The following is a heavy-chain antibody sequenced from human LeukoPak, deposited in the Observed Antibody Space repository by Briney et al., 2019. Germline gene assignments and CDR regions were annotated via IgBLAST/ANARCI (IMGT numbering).Heavy chain of an antibody. CDR2: YNHGGGD. J-gene: IGHJ4*02. CDR1: GGALIVFH. CDR3: ARCVRVLDTSPHYFDY. D-gene: IGHD3-22*01. V-gene: IGHV4-34*01. Sequence: SQTLSLTRGVSGGALIVFHSTCIRQPPRKGLECIWDYNHGGGDKYNPPIKSRVTISVDTSKKQFSLKLTSETAADTAVYFCARCVRVLDTSPHYFDYWSRGTLVTVSS.